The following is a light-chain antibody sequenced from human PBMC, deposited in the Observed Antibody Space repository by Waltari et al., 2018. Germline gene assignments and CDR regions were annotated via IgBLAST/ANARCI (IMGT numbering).Light chain of an antibody. CDR2: KAS. CDR1: QGISSY. J-gene: IGKJ3*01. V-gene: IGKV1-9*01. CDR3: QQHNSNPFT. Sequence: DIQMTQSPSSLSASVGDRVTITCRASQGISSYLAWYQQKPGKAPKLLIYKASTLQSGVPSRFSGSGSGTDFTFTISSLQPEDFATYYCQQHNSNPFTFGPGTKLDIK.